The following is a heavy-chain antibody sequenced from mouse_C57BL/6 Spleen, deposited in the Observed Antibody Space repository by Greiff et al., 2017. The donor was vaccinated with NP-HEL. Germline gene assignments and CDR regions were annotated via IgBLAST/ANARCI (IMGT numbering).Heavy chain of an antibody. V-gene: IGHV3-6*01. CDR2: ISYDGSN. CDR3: ASDSNYYAMDY. J-gene: IGHJ4*01. CDR1: GYSITSGYY. Sequence: DVQLQESGPGLVKPSQSLSLTCSVTGYSITSGYYWNWIRQFPGNKLEWMGYISYDGSNNYNPSLKNRISITRDTSKNQFFLKLNSVTTEDTATYYCASDSNYYAMDYWGQGTSVTVSS.